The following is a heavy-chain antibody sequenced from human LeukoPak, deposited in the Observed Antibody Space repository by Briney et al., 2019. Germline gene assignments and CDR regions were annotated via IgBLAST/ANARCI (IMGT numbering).Heavy chain of an antibody. D-gene: IGHD3-9*01. CDR3: ARDGYDVLTGNQALFDY. CDR1: GFTFSSYE. V-gene: IGHV3-48*03. Sequence: GGTLRLSCAASGFTFSSYEMNWVRQAPGKGLEWVSYISSSGGAIYYADSVKGRFSISRDNAKNSLYQQMNSLRAEDTAVYYCARDGYDVLTGNQALFDYWGQGTLVTVSS. CDR2: ISSSGGAI. J-gene: IGHJ4*02.